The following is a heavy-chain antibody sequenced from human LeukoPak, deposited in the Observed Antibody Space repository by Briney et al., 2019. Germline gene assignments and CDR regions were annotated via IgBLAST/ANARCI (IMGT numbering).Heavy chain of an antibody. CDR3: ARDWLLRYSEGGLDY. CDR2: INPDSGDT. CDR1: GYTFTGFY. V-gene: IGHV1-2*02. D-gene: IGHD3-9*01. Sequence: GASVKVSCKASGYTFTGFYMHWVRQAPGQGLEWMGWINPDSGDTNYAQQFQGRVTMTRDTSISTAYVELSSLRSDDTAVYYGARDWLLRYSEGGLDYWGQGSLVTVSS. J-gene: IGHJ4*02.